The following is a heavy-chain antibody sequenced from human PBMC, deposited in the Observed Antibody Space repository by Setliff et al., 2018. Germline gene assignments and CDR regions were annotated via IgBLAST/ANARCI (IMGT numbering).Heavy chain of an antibody. V-gene: IGHV1-46*01. J-gene: IGHJ6*02. D-gene: IGHD2-2*01. CDR1: GYTFTSHY. CDR2: INPSSGRT. CDR3: ARGLYCSSTSCYPFYYYYYGMDV. Sequence: ASVKVSCKASGYTFTSHYMHWVRQAPGLGLEWMGTINPSSGRTSYAQKFQGRVTMTRDTSTSTVYMELSSLRSEDTAVYYCARGLYCSSTSCYPFYYYYYGMDVWGQGTTVTGLL.